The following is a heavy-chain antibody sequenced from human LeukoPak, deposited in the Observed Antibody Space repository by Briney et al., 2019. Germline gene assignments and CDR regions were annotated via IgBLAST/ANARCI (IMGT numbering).Heavy chain of an antibody. CDR2: IYNSGST. J-gene: IGHJ4*02. Sequence: SETLSLTCTVSGVSISIYYWSWVRQPPGKGLEWIGYIYNSGSTIYNPSLKSRATISADTSKNQFSLQLSSVTAADTAVYYCVRDRELNYWGQGTLVTVSS. D-gene: IGHD1-7*01. V-gene: IGHV4-59*01. CDR1: GVSISIYY. CDR3: VRDRELNY.